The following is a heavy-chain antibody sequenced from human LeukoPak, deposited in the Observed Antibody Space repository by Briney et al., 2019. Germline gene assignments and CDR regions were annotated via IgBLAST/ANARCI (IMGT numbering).Heavy chain of an antibody. J-gene: IGHJ4*02. CDR2: IHWTGGIV. Sequence: GGSLRLSCAGSGFTFGDYSMHWVRQAPGKGLEWISGIHWTGGIVAYAASVKGRSTISRDNAKNSLYLEMNSLKPEDTALYYCAKLMVGGLTKSPFDSWGQGTLVTVSS. CDR1: GFTFGDYS. CDR3: AKLMVGGLTKSPFDS. V-gene: IGHV3-9*01. D-gene: IGHD3-10*01.